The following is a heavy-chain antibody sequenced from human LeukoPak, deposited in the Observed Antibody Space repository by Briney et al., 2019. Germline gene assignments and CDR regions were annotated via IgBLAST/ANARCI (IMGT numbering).Heavy chain of an antibody. V-gene: IGHV4-59*01. Sequence: PSETLSLTRTVSGGSISGYYWSWIRRPPEKGLEWIGYVYYTGSTSYNPSLKSRVTISVDTSKNQFSLNLKSVTAADTAVYYCARDLHLGWYGFDYWGQGILVTVSS. CDR3: ARDLHLGWYGFDY. D-gene: IGHD6-19*01. CDR2: VYYTGST. CDR1: GGSISGYY. J-gene: IGHJ4*02.